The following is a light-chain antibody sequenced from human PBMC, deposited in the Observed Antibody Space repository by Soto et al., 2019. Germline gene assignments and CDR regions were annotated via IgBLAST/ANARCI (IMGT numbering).Light chain of an antibody. V-gene: IGLV2-14*01. Sequence: QSALTQPASVSGSPGQSITISCTGTSSDVGGYNYVSWYQHHPGKAPKVMIYEVNNRPSGVSNRFSGSKSGNTASLTISGLQAEDEADYYCGSYTTFSIPYVFGTGTKLTVL. CDR3: GSYTTFSIPYV. CDR1: SSDVGGYNY. CDR2: EVN. J-gene: IGLJ1*01.